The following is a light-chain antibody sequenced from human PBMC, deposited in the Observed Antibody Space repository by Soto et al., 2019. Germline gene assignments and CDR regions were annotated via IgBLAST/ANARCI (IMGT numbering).Light chain of an antibody. CDR3: TSYAGSKLRV. Sequence: QPVLTQPPSASGSPGQSVTISCTGTSSDVGGYDYVSWFQHHPGKAPKLIIYDVTKRPSGVPDRFSGSKSDNTASLTVSGLQAEDEADYFCTSYAGSKLRVFGGGTKVTVL. CDR1: SSDVGGYDY. V-gene: IGLV2-8*01. J-gene: IGLJ2*01. CDR2: DVT.